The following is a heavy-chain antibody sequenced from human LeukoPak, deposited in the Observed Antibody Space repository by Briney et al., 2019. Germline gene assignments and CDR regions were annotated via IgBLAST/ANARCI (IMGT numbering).Heavy chain of an antibody. D-gene: IGHD6-19*01. CDR1: GYTFTSYD. Sequence: GASVKVSCKASGYTFTSYDINWVRQATGQGLEWMGWMNPNSGNTGYAQKFQGRVTMTRNTSISTAYMELSSLRSEDTAVYYCASSSSGWYGDAFDIWGQGTMVTVSS. V-gene: IGHV1-8*01. CDR2: MNPNSGNT. CDR3: ASSSSGWYGDAFDI. J-gene: IGHJ3*02.